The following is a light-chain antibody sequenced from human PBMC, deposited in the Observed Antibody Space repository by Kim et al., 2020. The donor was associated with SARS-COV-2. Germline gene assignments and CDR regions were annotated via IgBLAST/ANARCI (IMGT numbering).Light chain of an antibody. V-gene: IGLV3-21*01. CDR3: QVWDTDTDHYV. CDR1: NIGRHS. CDR2: YDS. J-gene: IGLJ1*01. Sequence: SYELTQPPSVSVAPGQTARITCGGNNIGRHSVHWYQQKPGQAAVLVMYYDSDRPSGIPERFSGSKFANTATLTISRVEAGDEADYYCQVWDTDTDHYVFGSGTKVSVL.